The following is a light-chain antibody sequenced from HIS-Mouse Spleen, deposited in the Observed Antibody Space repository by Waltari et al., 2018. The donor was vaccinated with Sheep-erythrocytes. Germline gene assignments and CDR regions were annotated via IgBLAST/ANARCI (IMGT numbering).Light chain of an antibody. J-gene: IGKJ1*01. CDR2: DAS. CDR3: QHFNNYPRT. Sequence: AIQFTQSPSSLSASVGDSVTITCRASQGISSALAWYQQKPGKATKLLIYDASSLESGVPSTFSGSGSGTDFTLAFSSLQPEDFETYYCQHFNNYPRTCGQGTKVEIK. V-gene: IGKV1D-13*01. CDR1: QGISSA.